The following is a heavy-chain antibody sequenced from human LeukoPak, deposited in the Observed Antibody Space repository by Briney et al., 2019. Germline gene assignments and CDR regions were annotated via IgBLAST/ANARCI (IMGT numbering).Heavy chain of an antibody. J-gene: IGHJ3*02. V-gene: IGHV1-69*13. CDR1: GDTFSSYA. CDR3: ASSLRYNWNSGDAFDI. D-gene: IGHD1-7*01. CDR2: IIPIFGTA. Sequence: SVKVSCKASGDTFSSYAISWVRQAPGQGLEWMGGIIPIFGTANYAQKFQGRVTITADESTSTAYMELSSLRSEDTAVYYCASSLRYNWNSGDAFDIWGQGTMVTVSS.